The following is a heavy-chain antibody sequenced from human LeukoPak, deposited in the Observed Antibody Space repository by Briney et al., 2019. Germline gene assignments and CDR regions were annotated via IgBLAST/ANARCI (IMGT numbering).Heavy chain of an antibody. V-gene: IGHV5-51*01. CDR1: AYISTNNY. CDR2: IYPGDSDT. CDR3: ARRATKEYFDL. Sequence: GESLQIPCCVSAYISTNNYSSWLGQLPGKGLQWLVVIYPGDSDTRYNPAFQDRLTISADKPTSTAYLQWISLKASDTAMYYCARRATKEYFDLWGRGTLVIVSS. J-gene: IGHJ2*01.